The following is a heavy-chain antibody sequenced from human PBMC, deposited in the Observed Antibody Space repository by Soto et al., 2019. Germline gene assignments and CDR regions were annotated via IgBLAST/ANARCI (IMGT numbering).Heavy chain of an antibody. J-gene: IGHJ4*02. CDR2: IRSTAYGAPT. CDR3: ARDREWEPSQGGFDY. CDR1: GFTFGAYT. D-gene: IGHD1-26*01. V-gene: IGHV3-49*04. Sequence: GGSLRLSCTGSGFTFGAYTMIWVRQAPGKGLEWVGSIRSTAYGAPTDVAASVKGRFTISRDDSNGTAYLQMNSLKTEDRAVYYCARDREWEPSQGGFDYWGQGTLVTVSS.